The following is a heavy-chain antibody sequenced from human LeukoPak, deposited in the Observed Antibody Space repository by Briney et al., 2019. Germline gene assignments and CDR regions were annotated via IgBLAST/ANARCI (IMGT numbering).Heavy chain of an antibody. Sequence: ASVKVSCKASGYTFTSYYMHWVRQAPGQGLEWMGIINPSGGSTSYAQKFQGRVTMTRDMSTSTAYMELRSLRSDDTAVYYCARVGLGYYDILTGYPPSGYYYYMDVWGKGTTVTVSS. CDR1: GYTFTSYY. D-gene: IGHD3-9*01. CDR3: ARVGLGYYDILTGYPPSGYYYYMDV. J-gene: IGHJ6*03. CDR2: INPSGGST. V-gene: IGHV1-46*01.